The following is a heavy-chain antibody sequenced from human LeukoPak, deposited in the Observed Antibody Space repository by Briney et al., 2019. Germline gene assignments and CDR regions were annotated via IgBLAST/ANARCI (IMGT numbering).Heavy chain of an antibody. CDR2: IRGDGSST. CDR1: GFTFSNYW. V-gene: IGHV3-74*01. J-gene: IGHJ2*01. CDR3: AKDWTTMVRGGEL. Sequence: QPGGSLRLSCATSGFTFSNYWMHWVRQVPGKGLVWVSRIRGDGSSTRNADSVEGRFTISRDNAKNTLYLQMNSLRAEDTALYYCAKDWTTMVRGGELWGRGTLVTVSS. D-gene: IGHD3-10*01.